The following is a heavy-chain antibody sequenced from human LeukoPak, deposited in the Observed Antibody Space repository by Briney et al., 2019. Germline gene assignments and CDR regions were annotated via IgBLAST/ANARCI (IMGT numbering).Heavy chain of an antibody. CDR2: INPNSGGT. V-gene: IGHV1-2*02. Sequence: ASVKVSCKASGYTFTGYYMHWVRQAPGQGLEWMGWINPNSGGTNYAQKFQGRVTMTRDTSISTAYMELSRLKSDDTAVYYCARDRDYSSTDAFDIWGQGTMVTVSS. D-gene: IGHD4-11*01. CDR1: GYTFTGYY. CDR3: ARDRDYSSTDAFDI. J-gene: IGHJ3*02.